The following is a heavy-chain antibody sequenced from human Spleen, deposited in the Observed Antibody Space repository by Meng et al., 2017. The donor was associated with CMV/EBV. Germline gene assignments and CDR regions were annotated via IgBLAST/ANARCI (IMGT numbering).Heavy chain of an antibody. CDR3: ARSGYSYGPIDY. CDR2: IYYSGST. D-gene: IGHD5-18*01. J-gene: IGHJ4*02. Sequence: TVAGGSVSSGSYYWSWLRQPPGKGLEWIGYIYYSGSTNYNPSLKSRVTISVDTSKNQFSLKLSSVTAADTAVYYCARSGYSYGPIDYWGQGTLVTVSS. V-gene: IGHV4-61*01. CDR1: GGSVSSGSYY.